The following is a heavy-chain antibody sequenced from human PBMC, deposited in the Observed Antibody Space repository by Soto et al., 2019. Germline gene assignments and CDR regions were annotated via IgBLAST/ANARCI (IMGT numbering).Heavy chain of an antibody. CDR1: GYKFTSSW. Sequence: PGQSLKISCMTSGYKFTSSWIAWMRPMPGKGLEWMGIIFPSDSDTRYSPSFQGQVTISADRSTSTVFLQWASLKASDTAVYFCARKDKSGYFNWFDPWGQGTLVTVSS. V-gene: IGHV5-51*01. CDR2: IFPSDSDT. D-gene: IGHD3-22*01. CDR3: ARKDKSGYFNWFDP. J-gene: IGHJ5*02.